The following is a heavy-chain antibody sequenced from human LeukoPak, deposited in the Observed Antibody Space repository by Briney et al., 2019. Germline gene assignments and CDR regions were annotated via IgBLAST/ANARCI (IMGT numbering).Heavy chain of an antibody. J-gene: IGHJ4*02. Sequence: GGSLRLSCAASGFTFSSYAMHWVRQAPGKGLEWVAVISYDGSNKYYADSVKGRFTISRDNAKNSLYLQMNSLRAEDTAVYYCARDWELHCADYWGQGTLVTVSS. CDR2: ISYDGSNK. D-gene: IGHD1-26*01. V-gene: IGHV3-30*04. CDR3: ARDWELHCADY. CDR1: GFTFSSYA.